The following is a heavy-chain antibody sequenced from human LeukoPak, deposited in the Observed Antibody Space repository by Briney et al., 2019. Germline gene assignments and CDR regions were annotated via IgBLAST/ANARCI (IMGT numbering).Heavy chain of an antibody. D-gene: IGHD3-10*01. CDR3: ARRSVRGDHDAFDI. CDR2: IYYSGST. J-gene: IGHJ3*02. CDR1: GGSISSSNW. V-gene: IGHV4-39*01. Sequence: PSETLSLTCAVSGGSISSSNWWSWVRQPPGKGLEWIGSIYYSGSTYYNPSLKSRVTISVDTSKNQFSLKLSSVTAADTAVYYCARRSVRGDHDAFDIWGQGTMVTVSS.